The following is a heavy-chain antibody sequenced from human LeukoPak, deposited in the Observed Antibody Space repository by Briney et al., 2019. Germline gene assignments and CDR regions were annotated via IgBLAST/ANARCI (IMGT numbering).Heavy chain of an antibody. CDR3: ARYDFWSGYSPNFDY. CDR2: ISAYNGNT. D-gene: IGHD3-3*01. CDR1: GGTFSSYA. V-gene: IGHV1-18*01. J-gene: IGHJ4*02. Sequence: ASVKVSCKASGGTFSSYAISWVRQAPGQGLEWMGWISAYNGNTNYAQKLQGRVTMTTDTSTSTAYMELRSLRSDDTAVYYCARYDFWSGYSPNFDYWGQGTLVTVSS.